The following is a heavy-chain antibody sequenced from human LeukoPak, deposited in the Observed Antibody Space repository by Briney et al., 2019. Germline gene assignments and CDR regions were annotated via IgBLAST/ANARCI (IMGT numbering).Heavy chain of an antibody. V-gene: IGHV3-21*01. CDR2: ISSSSSYI. J-gene: IGHJ4*02. D-gene: IGHD2-15*01. CDR3: ARGATPWVLFDY. Sequence: PGGSLRLSCAASGFTFSSYSMNWVRQAPGKGLEWVSSISSSSSYIYYADSVKGRFTISRDNAKNSLYLQMNSLRAEDTAVYYCARGATPWVLFDYWGQGTLVTVSS. CDR1: GFTFSSYS.